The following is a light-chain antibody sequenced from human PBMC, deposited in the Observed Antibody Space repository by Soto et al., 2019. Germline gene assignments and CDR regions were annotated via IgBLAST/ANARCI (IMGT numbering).Light chain of an antibody. J-gene: IGKJ4*01. Sequence: DIQMTQSPSSLSASVGDRVTITCRASQTIGRSLNWYQQKTGEAPKPLIYDTSNLQTGVPSRFSGSGSVTDFTLTINSLQPEDFATYFCQQSNSSPPTFGGGTKVDIK. CDR2: DTS. V-gene: IGKV1-39*01. CDR1: QTIGRS. CDR3: QQSNSSPPT.